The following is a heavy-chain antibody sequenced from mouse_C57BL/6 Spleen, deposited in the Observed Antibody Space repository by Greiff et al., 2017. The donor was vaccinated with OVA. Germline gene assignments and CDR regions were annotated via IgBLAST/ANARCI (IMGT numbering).Heavy chain of an antibody. V-gene: IGHV3-6*01. CDR3: ARENYGSSYLDY. Sequence: EVKLVESGPGLVKPSQSLSLTCSVTGYSITSGYYWNWIRQFPGNKLEWMGYISYDGSNNYNPSLKNRISITRDTSKNQFFLKLNSVTTEDTATYYCARENYGSSYLDYWGQGTTLTVSS. CDR2: ISYDGSN. CDR1: GYSITSGYY. D-gene: IGHD1-1*01. J-gene: IGHJ2*01.